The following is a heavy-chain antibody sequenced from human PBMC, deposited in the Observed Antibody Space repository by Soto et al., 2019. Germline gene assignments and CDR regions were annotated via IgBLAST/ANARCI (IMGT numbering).Heavy chain of an antibody. CDR3: VRGDREDIAGVVGARRGEYGMDV. Sequence: QVQLVESGGGVVQPGRSLRLSCAASGFTFSSYAMHWVRQAPGKGLEWVTVISYSGSNKAYVDSVKGRFTISRDNSKNTLYLQMNSLRAEDTAVYYCVRGDREDIAGVVGARRGEYGMDVWGHGTTVTVSS. CDR2: ISYSGSNK. D-gene: IGHD2-15*01. V-gene: IGHV3-30-3*01. J-gene: IGHJ6*02. CDR1: GFTFSSYA.